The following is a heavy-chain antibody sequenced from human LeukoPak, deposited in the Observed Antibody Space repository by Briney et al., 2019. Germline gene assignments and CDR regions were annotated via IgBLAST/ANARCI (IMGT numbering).Heavy chain of an antibody. D-gene: IGHD6-6*01. CDR2: ISSSSSTI. CDR3: VRGQSREISSIAAN. J-gene: IGHJ4*02. CDR1: GFTFSSYS. V-gene: IGHV3-48*02. Sequence: PGGSLRLSCAASGFTFSSYSMNWVRQAPGKGLEWVSYISSSSSTIYYADSVKGRFTISRDNAKNSLYLQMNSLRDEDTAVYYCVRGQSREISSIAANWGQGTLVTVSS.